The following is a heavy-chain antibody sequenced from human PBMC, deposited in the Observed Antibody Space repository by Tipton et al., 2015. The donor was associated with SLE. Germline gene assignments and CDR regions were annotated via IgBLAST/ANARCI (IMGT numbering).Heavy chain of an antibody. D-gene: IGHD3-10*01. J-gene: IGHJ4*02. Sequence: TLSLTCAVSGASISDTNWWSWVRQHPGKALEWIGYIYYSGSIYYNPSLKSRVTISVDTSKNQFSLKLSSVTAADTAIYYCAKPTGSGGYFDHWGQGAQVTVSS. CDR3: AKPTGSGGYFDH. CDR2: IYYSGSI. CDR1: GASISDTNW. V-gene: IGHV4-31*11.